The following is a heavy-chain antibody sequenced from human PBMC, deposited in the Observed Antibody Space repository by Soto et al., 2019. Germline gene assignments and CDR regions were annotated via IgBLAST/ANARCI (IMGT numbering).Heavy chain of an antibody. CDR3: ARDISMVDTSLGR. V-gene: IGHV3-33*01. J-gene: IGHJ4*02. Sequence: GGSLRLSCAASGFTFSAYGLHWVRQVPGKGLEWVAHIWFDGTNRFYADSVKGRFTISRDNSKNIMYLQMNSLRAEDTSVYYCARDISMVDTSLGRWGQGTLVTVSS. D-gene: IGHD3-10*01. CDR1: GFTFSAYG. CDR2: IWFDGTNR.